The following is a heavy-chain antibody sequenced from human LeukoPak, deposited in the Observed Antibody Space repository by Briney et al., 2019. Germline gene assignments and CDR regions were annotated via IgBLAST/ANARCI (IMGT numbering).Heavy chain of an antibody. D-gene: IGHD6-13*01. V-gene: IGHV4-59*01. CDR3: ARDGDSSSLDY. CDR1: GGSITSYY. CDR2: IYTSGSP. Sequence: PETLSLTCTVSGGSITSYYRSWIRQPPGKGLGWDGYIYTSGSPNYNPTLKSRVTISVDTSKNQISLKLSSVTAADTAVDYWARDGDSSSLDYWGQGTLVTVSS. J-gene: IGHJ4*02.